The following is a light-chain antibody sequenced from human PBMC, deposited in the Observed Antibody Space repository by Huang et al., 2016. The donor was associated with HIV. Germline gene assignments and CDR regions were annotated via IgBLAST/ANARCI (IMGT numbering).Light chain of an antibody. CDR1: ESLLHSDGKTY. CDR2: DVS. V-gene: IGKV2D-29*02. CDR3: MQSIQLPLT. Sequence: DIVMTQTPLSLSVIPGQPASIDCKSSESLLHSDGKTYLYWYLQKPGQSPQRLIYDVSNRFPGVPDRFSGSGSGTDFTLKISRVEAEDVGVYYCMQSIQLPLTFGGGTKVDVK. J-gene: IGKJ4*01.